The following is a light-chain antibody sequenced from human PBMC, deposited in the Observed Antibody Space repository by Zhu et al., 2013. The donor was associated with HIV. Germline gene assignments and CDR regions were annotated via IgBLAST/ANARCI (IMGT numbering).Light chain of an antibody. CDR2: SAS. V-gene: IGKV1-17*01. J-gene: IGKJ5*01. Sequence: DIQMTQSPPSLSASIGDTVTITCRASKAIEDDLDWYQQNPGKAPKLLIYSASTLQSGVSSRFSGSRSVTNFTLSISSLQPEDFATYYCQQLNSYPITFGQGTRLEIK. CDR3: QQLNSYPIT. CDR1: KAIEDD.